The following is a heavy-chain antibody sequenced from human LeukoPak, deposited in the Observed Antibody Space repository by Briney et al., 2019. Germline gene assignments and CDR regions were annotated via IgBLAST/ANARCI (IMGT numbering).Heavy chain of an antibody. V-gene: IGHV3-74*01. CDR1: GFTFSNYW. D-gene: IGHD6-13*01. CDR3: ARAGYSSSWYGNYFDY. J-gene: IGHJ4*02. CDR2: ISSDESIT. Sequence: GGSLRLSCEGSGFTFSNYWMGWVRQAPGKGLVWVSRISSDESITSYADSVKGRFTISRDNAKNTLFLQMNGLRAEDTAVYYCARAGYSSSWYGNYFDYWGQGTLVTVSS.